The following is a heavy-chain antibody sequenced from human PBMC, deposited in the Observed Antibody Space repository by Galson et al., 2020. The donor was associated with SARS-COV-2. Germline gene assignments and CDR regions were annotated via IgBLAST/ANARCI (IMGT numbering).Heavy chain of an antibody. CDR3: ARHVTWGEGYYFDY. Sequence: KIGESMKISCKGSGYSFTSYWIGWVRQMPGKGLERMGIIYPGDSDTRYSPSFQGQVTISADKSISTAYLQWSSLKAPDTAMYYCARHVTWGEGYYFDYWGQGTLVTVSS. CDR2: IYPGDSDT. CDR1: GYSFTSYW. V-gene: IGHV5-51*01. D-gene: IGHD3-16*01. J-gene: IGHJ4*02.